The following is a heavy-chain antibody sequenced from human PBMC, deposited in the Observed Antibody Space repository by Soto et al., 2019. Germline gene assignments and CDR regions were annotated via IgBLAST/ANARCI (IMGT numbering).Heavy chain of an antibody. D-gene: IGHD5-12*01. V-gene: IGHV1-69*12. CDR1: GGTFSSYA. CDR3: ARGGEDIVAPPANY. CDR2: IIPIFGTA. J-gene: IGHJ4*02. Sequence: QVQLVQSGAEVKKPGSSVKVSCKASGGTFSSYAISWVRQAPGQGLEWMGGIIPIFGTANYAQKFQGRVTITADESTSPAYMELSSLRSEDTAVYYCARGGEDIVAPPANYWGQGTLVTVSS.